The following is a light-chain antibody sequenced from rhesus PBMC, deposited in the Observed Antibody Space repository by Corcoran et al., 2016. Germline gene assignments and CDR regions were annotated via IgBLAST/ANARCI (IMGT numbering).Light chain of an antibody. J-gene: IGKJ4*01. CDR2: YAS. CDR1: QGISSY. CDR3: QQYNSDPLT. Sequence: DIQMTQSPSSLSASVGDRVTITCRASQGISSYLAWYQQKPGKAPKPLIYYASNLESGVPSRFSGSGSGTEFTLTISSLQPEDFATYYCQQYNSDPLTFGGGTKVGIK. V-gene: IGKV1-37*01.